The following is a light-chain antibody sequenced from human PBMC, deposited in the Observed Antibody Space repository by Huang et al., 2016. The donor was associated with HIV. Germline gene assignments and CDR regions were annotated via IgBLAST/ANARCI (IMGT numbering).Light chain of an antibody. CDR3: QQYKTYPWS. J-gene: IGKJ1*01. CDR2: KAS. Sequence: DIQMTQSPSILSASVGDRVTIPCRASQTVDSWLAWYQQRPGKAPNLLIYKASKLESGVPSNFSGSGSGAVYTLTISSLQTDDFATYYCQQYKTYPWSFGQGTTVDI. CDR1: QTVDSW. V-gene: IGKV1-5*03.